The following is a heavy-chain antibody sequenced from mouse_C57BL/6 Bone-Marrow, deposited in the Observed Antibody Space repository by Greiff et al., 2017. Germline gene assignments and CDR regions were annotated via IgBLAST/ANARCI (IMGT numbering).Heavy chain of an antibody. D-gene: IGHD3-3*01. CDR2: IHPNSGST. Sequence: QVQLQQPGAELVKPGASVKLSCKASGYTFTSYWMHWVKQRPGQGLEWIGMIHPNSGSTNYNEKLKSKATLTGDKSSSTAYMQLISLTSGDSSVYYCARGTDWYFDVWGTGTTVTVSS. J-gene: IGHJ1*03. CDR1: GYTFTSYW. V-gene: IGHV1-64*01. CDR3: ARGTDWYFDV.